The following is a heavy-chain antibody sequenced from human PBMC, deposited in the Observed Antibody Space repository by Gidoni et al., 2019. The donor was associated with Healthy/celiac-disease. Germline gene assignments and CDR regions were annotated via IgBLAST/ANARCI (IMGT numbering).Heavy chain of an antibody. CDR1: GGSISSYY. Sequence: QVQLQESGPGLVKPSETLSLTCTVSGGSISSYYWSWIRQPPGKGLEWIGYIYYSGSTNYNPSLKSRVISVDTSKNQFSLKLSSVTAADTAVYYCARDQRSGGMDVWGQGTTVTVSS. CDR2: IYYSGST. V-gene: IGHV4-59*01. J-gene: IGHJ6*02. CDR3: ARDQRSGGMDV. D-gene: IGHD3-3*01.